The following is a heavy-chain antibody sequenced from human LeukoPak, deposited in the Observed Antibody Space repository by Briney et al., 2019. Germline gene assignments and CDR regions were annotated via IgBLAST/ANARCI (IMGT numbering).Heavy chain of an antibody. CDR2: ISYDGTNK. Sequence: GGSLRLSCAASGLTFSSNAMHWVRQAPGKGLEWVAVISYDGTNKYYADSVKGRFTISRDTSKNTLYLQMNSLRVEDTALYYCARDSATVTLLPDYWGQGTLVTVSS. CDR3: ARDSATVTLLPDY. J-gene: IGHJ4*02. V-gene: IGHV3-30-3*01. D-gene: IGHD4-17*01. CDR1: GLTFSSNA.